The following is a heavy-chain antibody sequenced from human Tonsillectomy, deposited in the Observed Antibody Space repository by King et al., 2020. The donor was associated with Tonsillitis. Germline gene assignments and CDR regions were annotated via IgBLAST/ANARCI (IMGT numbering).Heavy chain of an antibody. V-gene: IGHV3-7*03. Sequence: VQLVESGGGLVQPGGSLRLSCAASGFTFSSYWMTWVRQAPGKGLEWVANIRQDGTEKYYVDSVKGRFSISRDNAKNSLFLQMNSLRVEDTAVYYCARMQGKTVTHFPYWGQGTLVSVSS. D-gene: IGHD4-17*01. CDR2: IRQDGTEK. J-gene: IGHJ4*02. CDR3: ARMQGKTVTHFPY. CDR1: GFTFSSYW.